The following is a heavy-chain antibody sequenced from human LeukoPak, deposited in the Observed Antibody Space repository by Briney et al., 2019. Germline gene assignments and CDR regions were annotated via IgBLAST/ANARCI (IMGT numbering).Heavy chain of an antibody. J-gene: IGHJ5*02. CDR3: ARGRGIAVAGTRRNWFDP. Sequence: PSETLSLTCAVSGVSISGSYYYWGWIRQPPGKGLEWIGNIYYSGSTYYNASLQSRVTISIDTSKNQFSLKLSSVTAADTAVYYCARGRGIAVAGTRRNWFDPWGQGTLVTVSS. CDR2: IYYSGST. CDR1: GVSISGSYYY. D-gene: IGHD6-19*01. V-gene: IGHV4-39*07.